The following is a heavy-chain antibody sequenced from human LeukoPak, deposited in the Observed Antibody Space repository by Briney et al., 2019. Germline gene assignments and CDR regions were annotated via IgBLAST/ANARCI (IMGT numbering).Heavy chain of an antibody. Sequence: SETLSLTCTVSGGSISSGSYYWSWIRQPAGKGLEWIGRIYTSGSTNYNPSLKSRVTISVDTSKNRFSLKLSSVTAADTAVYYCARDRWELLEYYFDYWGQGTLVTVSS. CDR1: GGSISSGSYY. D-gene: IGHD1-26*01. V-gene: IGHV4-61*02. CDR2: IYTSGST. CDR3: ARDRWELLEYYFDY. J-gene: IGHJ4*02.